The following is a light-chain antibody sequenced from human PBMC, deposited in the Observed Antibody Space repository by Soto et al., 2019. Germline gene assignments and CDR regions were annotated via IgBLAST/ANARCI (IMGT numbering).Light chain of an antibody. V-gene: IGKV3-15*01. CDR1: QSVSSN. CDR2: GAS. CDR3: QHYNNLPFT. J-gene: IGKJ5*01. Sequence: EIVMTQSPATLSVSPGERATLSCRASQSVSSNLAWYQQKPGQPPSLLIYGASARATGIPARFSGSGSGTEFTLTISNLQSEDFAVYYCQHYNNLPFTFGQGTRLEIK.